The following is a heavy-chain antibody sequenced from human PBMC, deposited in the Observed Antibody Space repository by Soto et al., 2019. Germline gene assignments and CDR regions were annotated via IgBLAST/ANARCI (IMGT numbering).Heavy chain of an antibody. CDR2: IYYSGST. CDR3: ARTGYSSGWYDFDY. J-gene: IGHJ4*02. D-gene: IGHD6-19*01. CDR1: GGSISSYY. V-gene: IGHV4-59*01. Sequence: SETLSLTCSVSGGSISSYYWSWIRQPPGKGLEWIGYIYYSGSTNYNPSLKSRVTISVDTSKNQFSLKLSSVTAADTAVYYCARTGYSSGWYDFDYWGQGTLVTVSS.